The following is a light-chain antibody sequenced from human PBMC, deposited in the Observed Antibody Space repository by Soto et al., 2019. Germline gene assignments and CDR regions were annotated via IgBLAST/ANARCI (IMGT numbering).Light chain of an antibody. CDR1: QSVNSK. V-gene: IGKV3-15*01. CDR3: QQYDDWPGYT. Sequence: EMVMTKSPVTLSVSPGERATLSCRASQSVNSKLAWYQQKPGQAPRLLIYGASTRAAGIPDRFSGSGSGTDFTLTISSLQSEDFAVYYCQQYDDWPGYTFGQGTKLEIK. J-gene: IGKJ2*01. CDR2: GAS.